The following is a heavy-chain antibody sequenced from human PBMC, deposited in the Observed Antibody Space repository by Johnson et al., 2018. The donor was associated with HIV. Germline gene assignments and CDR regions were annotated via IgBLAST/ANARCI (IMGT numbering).Heavy chain of an antibody. V-gene: IGHV3-66*02. D-gene: IGHD6-13*01. CDR1: GFTV. CDR3: AKEGWAAAQEGWGAFDI. CDR2: IYSGGST. Sequence: VQLVESGGGVVQPGGSLRLSCVASGFTVRKGLEWVSVIYSGGSTYYADSVKGRFTISRDNAKNTLYLQMNSLRAEDTAVYYCAKEGWAAAQEGWGAFDIWGQGTMVTVSS. J-gene: IGHJ3*02.